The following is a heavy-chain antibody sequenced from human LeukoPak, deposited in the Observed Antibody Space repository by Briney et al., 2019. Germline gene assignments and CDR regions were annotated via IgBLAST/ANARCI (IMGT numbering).Heavy chain of an antibody. D-gene: IGHD3-10*01. CDR1: GYTFTSYG. V-gene: IGHV1-18*01. CDR2: ITAYNGNT. J-gene: IGHJ4*02. CDR3: ARALADYYGSGSLLY. Sequence: ASVKVSCKASGYTFTSYGISWVRQAPGQGLEWMGWITAYNGNTNYAQKLQGRVTMTTDTSTSTAYMELRSLRSDDTAVYYCARALADYYGSGSLLYWGQGTLVTVSS.